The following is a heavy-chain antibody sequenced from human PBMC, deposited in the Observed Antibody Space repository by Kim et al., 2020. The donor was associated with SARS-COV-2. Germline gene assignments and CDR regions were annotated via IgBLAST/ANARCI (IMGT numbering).Heavy chain of an antibody. CDR1: GYTLTELS. Sequence: ASVKVSCKVSGYTLTELSMHWVRQAPGKGLAWMGGFDPEDGETIYAQKFQGRVTMTEDTSTDTAYMELSSLRSEDTAVYYCATPPPGPGDYYYMDVWGKGTTVTVSS. V-gene: IGHV1-24*01. CDR2: FDPEDGET. CDR3: ATPPPGPGDYYYMDV. J-gene: IGHJ6*03.